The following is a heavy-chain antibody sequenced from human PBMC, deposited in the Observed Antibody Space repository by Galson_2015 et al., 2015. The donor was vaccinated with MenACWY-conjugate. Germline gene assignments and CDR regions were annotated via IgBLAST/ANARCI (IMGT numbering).Heavy chain of an antibody. V-gene: IGHV5-51*01. D-gene: IGHD1-26*01. CDR1: GYSFTSYW. CDR2: ISPGDSNT. Sequence: QSGAEVKKPGESLKISCTTTGYSFTSYWIAWVRQMPGTGLEWMGLISPGDSNTRYSPSFQGQVTISADKPISTAYLQWSSLKASDTAMYYCARHPPGGRGMDVWGQGTTVTVSS. CDR3: ARHPPGGRGMDV. J-gene: IGHJ6*02.